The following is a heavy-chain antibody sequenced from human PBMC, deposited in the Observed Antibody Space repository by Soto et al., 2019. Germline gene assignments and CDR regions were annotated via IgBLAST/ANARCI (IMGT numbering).Heavy chain of an antibody. CDR1: GYSFTSYW. CDR2: IDPSDSYT. D-gene: IGHD5-18*01. J-gene: IGHJ6*02. V-gene: IGHV5-10-1*01. CDR3: ATPGYSYDGGMDV. Sequence: ESVKISRKGSGYSFTSYWIRWVREMPGKGLEWMGRIDPSDSYTNYSPSFQGHVTISADKSISTAYLQWSSLKASDTAMYYCATPGYSYDGGMDVCGQGTTVTVSS.